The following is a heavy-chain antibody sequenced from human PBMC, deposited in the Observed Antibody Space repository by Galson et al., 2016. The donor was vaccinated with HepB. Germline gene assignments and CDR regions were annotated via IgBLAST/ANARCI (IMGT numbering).Heavy chain of an antibody. Sequence: SLRLSCAASGFTFSIYAMHWVRQAPGKGLEWVAVISYDGSNKYYADSVKGRFTISRDNSKNTLYLQMSSLRAEDTAVYYCASIAAAGYYYGMDVWGQGTLVSVSS. CDR2: ISYDGSNK. V-gene: IGHV3-30-3*01. J-gene: IGHJ6*02. D-gene: IGHD6-13*01. CDR3: ASIAAAGYYYGMDV. CDR1: GFTFSIYA.